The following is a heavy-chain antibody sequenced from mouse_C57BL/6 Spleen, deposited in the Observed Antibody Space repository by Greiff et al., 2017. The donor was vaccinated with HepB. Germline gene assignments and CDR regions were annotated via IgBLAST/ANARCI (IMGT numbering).Heavy chain of an antibody. Sequence: QVQLQQPGAELVKPGASVKMSCKASGYTFTSYWITWVKQRPGQGLEWIGDIYPGSGSTNYNEKFKSKATLTVDTSTSTAYMQLSSLTSEDSAVYYCAREGIELRVYYYAMDYWGQGTSVTVSS. D-gene: IGHD1-3*01. CDR1: GYTFTSYW. V-gene: IGHV1-55*01. CDR2: IYPGSGST. J-gene: IGHJ4*01. CDR3: AREGIELRVYYYAMDY.